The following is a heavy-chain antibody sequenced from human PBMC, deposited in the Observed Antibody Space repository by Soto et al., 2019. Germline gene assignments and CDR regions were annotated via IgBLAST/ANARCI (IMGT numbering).Heavy chain of an antibody. CDR3: ASGTTVNWFDP. V-gene: IGHV4-30-4*01. D-gene: IGHD4-17*01. J-gene: IGHJ5*02. CDR1: GGSIISGDYY. CDR2: IYYSGST. Sequence: PSETQSHTCTVSGGSIISGDYYWSWIRQPPGKGLEWIGYIYYSGSTYYNPSLKSRVTISVDTSKNQFSLKLSSVTAADTAVYYCASGTTVNWFDPWGQGTLVTVSS.